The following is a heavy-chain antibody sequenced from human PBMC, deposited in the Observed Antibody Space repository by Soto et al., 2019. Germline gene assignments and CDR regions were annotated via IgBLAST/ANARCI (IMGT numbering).Heavy chain of an antibody. CDR1: GCSISSSNW. CDR3: ARSPLYGSGRAFDY. D-gene: IGHD3-10*01. V-gene: IGHV4-4*02. J-gene: IGHJ4*02. Sequence: SETLSLTCAVSGCSISSSNWWSWVRQPPGKGLEWIGEIYHSGSTNYNPSLKSRVTVSVDKSKNQFSLKLSSVTAADTAVYYCARSPLYGSGRAFDYWGQGTLVTVSS. CDR2: IYHSGST.